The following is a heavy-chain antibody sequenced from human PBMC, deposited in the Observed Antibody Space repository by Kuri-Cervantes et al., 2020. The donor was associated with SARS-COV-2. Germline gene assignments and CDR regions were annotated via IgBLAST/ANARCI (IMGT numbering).Heavy chain of an antibody. CDR2: INHSGST. D-gene: IGHD3-3*01. CDR3: ARVLPEITIFGVVRTRAYYFDY. Sequence: SETLSLTCAVYGGSFSGYYWSWIRKPPGKGLEWIGEINHSGSTNYNPSLKSRVTISVDTSKNQFSLKLSSVTAADTAVYYCARVLPEITIFGVVRTRAYYFDYWGQGTLVTVSS. V-gene: IGHV4-34*01. CDR1: GGSFSGYY. J-gene: IGHJ4*02.